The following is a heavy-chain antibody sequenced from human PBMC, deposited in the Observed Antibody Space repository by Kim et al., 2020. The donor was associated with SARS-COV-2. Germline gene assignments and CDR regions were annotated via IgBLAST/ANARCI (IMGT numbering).Heavy chain of an antibody. CDR3: ARDIFGSGSSGLDY. D-gene: IGHD1-26*01. J-gene: IGHJ4*02. V-gene: IGHV1-18*01. CDR1: GYTFTSYG. Sequence: ASVKVSCKASGYTFTSYGISWVRQAPGQGLEWMGWISAYNGNTNYAQKLQGRVTMTTDTSTSTAYMELRSLRSDDTAVYYCARDIFGSGSSGLDYWGQGTLVTVSS. CDR2: ISAYNGNT.